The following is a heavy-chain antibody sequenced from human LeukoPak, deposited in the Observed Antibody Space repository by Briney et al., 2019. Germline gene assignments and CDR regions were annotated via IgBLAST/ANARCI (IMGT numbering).Heavy chain of an antibody. D-gene: IGHD3-22*01. J-gene: IGHJ6*02. CDR2: KSYDGGNK. Sequence: GGSLRLSCAASGFTFSSYAMHWVRQAPGKGLEWVAVKSYDGGNKYYADSVKGRFTISRDNSKNTLYLQMNSLRAEDTAVYYCAKTRTYYYDSSGYYYSSYYYGMDVWGQGTTVTVSS. CDR1: GFTFSSYA. CDR3: AKTRTYYYDSSGYYYSSYYYGMDV. V-gene: IGHV3-30-3*01.